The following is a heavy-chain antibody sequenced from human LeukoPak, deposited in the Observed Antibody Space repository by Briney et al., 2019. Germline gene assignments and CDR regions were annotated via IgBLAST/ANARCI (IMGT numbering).Heavy chain of an antibody. CDR2: ISSSDIYI. V-gene: IGHV3-21*01. Sequence: GGSLRLSCAASGFTFSSYTMNWVRQAPGKGLGWVSSISSSDIYIYYADSVKGRFTISRDNAKNSLYLQMNSLRAEDTTVYYCAILDPVGYCTNGVCHPTLDYWGQGTLVTVSS. J-gene: IGHJ4*02. CDR1: GFTFSSYT. D-gene: IGHD2-8*01. CDR3: AILDPVGYCTNGVCHPTLDY.